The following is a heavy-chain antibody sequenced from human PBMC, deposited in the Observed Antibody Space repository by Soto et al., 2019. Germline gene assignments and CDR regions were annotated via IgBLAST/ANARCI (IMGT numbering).Heavy chain of an antibody. J-gene: IGHJ4*02. D-gene: IGHD3-10*01. CDR2: IYYSGST. CDR3: GRLFDSGHGPFDY. V-gene: IGHV4-39*02. CDR1: GGSISSSSYY. Sequence: SETLSLTCTVSGGSISSSSYYWGWIRQPPGKGLEWIGSIYYSGSTYYNPSLKSRVTISVDTSKNPFSLQMSTLTAADTAVYYWGRLFDSGHGPFDYWGQGTLVTVSS.